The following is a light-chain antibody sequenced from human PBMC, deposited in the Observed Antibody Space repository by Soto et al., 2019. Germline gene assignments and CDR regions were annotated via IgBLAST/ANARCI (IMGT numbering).Light chain of an antibody. CDR1: SSDVGGYNY. J-gene: IGLJ1*01. CDR3: ASYVTGNTYV. Sequence: QSVLTQPASVSGSPGQSITISCSGTSSDVGGYNYVSWYQLHPGKAPKLMIHEVSERTSGVSNRFSGSKSGNTASLPISGLQAEDEADYYCASYVTGNTYVFGSGTKVTVL. V-gene: IGLV2-14*01. CDR2: EVS.